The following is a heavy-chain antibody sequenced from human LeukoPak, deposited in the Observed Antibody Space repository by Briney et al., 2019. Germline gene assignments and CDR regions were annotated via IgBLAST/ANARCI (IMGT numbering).Heavy chain of an antibody. CDR2: ISYDGSNK. CDR1: GFTFSSYA. Sequence: GGSLRLSCAASGFTFSSYAMHWVRQAPGKVLEWVAVISYDGSNKYYADSVKGRFTISRDNSKNTLYLQMNSLRAEDTAVYYCAKAIVVVPAELGYWGQGTLVTVSS. V-gene: IGHV3-30*04. J-gene: IGHJ4*02. D-gene: IGHD2-2*01. CDR3: AKAIVVVPAELGY.